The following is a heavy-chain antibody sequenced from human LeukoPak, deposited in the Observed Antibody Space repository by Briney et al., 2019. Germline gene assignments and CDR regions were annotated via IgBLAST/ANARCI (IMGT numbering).Heavy chain of an antibody. CDR3: ARAVPSPGSYWRGTTEYNFDY. CDR1: GGSISSSSYY. Sequence: SETLSLTCTVSGGSISSSSYYWGWIRQPPGKGLEWIGSIYYSGSTYYNPSLKSRVTISVDTSKNQFSLKLSSVTAADTAVYYCARAVPSPGSYWRGTTEYNFDYWGQGTLVTVPS. D-gene: IGHD1-26*01. CDR2: IYYSGST. J-gene: IGHJ4*02. V-gene: IGHV4-39*07.